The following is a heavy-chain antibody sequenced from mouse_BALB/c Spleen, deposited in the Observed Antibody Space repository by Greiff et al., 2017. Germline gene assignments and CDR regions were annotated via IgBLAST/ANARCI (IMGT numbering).Heavy chain of an antibody. D-gene: IGHD2-10*02. Sequence: EVQLQQSGAELVKPGASVKLSCTASGFNIKDTYMHWVKQRPEQGLEWIGRIDPANGNTKYDPKFQGKATITADTSSNTAYLQLSSLTSEDTAVYYCARPVWGLAWFAYGGQGTLVTVSA. CDR3: ARPVWGLAWFAY. V-gene: IGHV14-3*02. CDR1: GFNIKDTY. J-gene: IGHJ3*01. CDR2: IDPANGNT.